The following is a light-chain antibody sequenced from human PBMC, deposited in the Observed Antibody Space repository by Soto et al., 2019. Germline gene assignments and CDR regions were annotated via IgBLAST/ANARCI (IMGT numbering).Light chain of an antibody. Sequence: EIVLTQSPATLSLSPGERATLSCRASQSVSSYLAWYQQKPGQAPRLLIYHASNRATGIPARFSGSGSGTDFTLTISSLEPEDLAVYYCQQRSNWPPTWTFGQGTKVEIK. J-gene: IGKJ1*01. CDR3: QQRSNWPPTWT. V-gene: IGKV3-11*01. CDR2: HAS. CDR1: QSVSSY.